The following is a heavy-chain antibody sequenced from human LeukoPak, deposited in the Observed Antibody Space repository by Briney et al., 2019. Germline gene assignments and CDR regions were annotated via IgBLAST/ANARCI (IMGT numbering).Heavy chain of an antibody. V-gene: IGHV4-30-2*01. CDR2: IYHSGST. CDR3: ARGSLFYDYVWGGYRPNYFDY. Sequence: SQTLSLTCAVSGGSISSGGYSWSWIRQPPGKGLEWIGYIYHSGSTYYNPSLKSRVTISVDRSKNQFSLKLSSVTAADTAVYYCARGSLFYDYVWGGYRPNYFDYWGQGTLVTVSS. D-gene: IGHD3-16*02. CDR1: GGSISSGGYS. J-gene: IGHJ4*02.